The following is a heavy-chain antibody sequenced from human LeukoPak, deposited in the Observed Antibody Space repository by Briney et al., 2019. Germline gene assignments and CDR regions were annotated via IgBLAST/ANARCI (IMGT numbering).Heavy chain of an antibody. CDR3: AKFDFWSCFY. Sequence: GGSLRLSCAASRFTFSSYAMSWVRQAPGKGLEWVSAISGSGDSTYYADSVKGRLTTSRDNSKNTLYLQMNSLRAEDTAVYSCAKFDFWSCFYWGQGTLVTVSS. J-gene: IGHJ4*02. V-gene: IGHV3-23*01. CDR2: ISGSGDST. D-gene: IGHD3-3*01. CDR1: RFTFSSYA.